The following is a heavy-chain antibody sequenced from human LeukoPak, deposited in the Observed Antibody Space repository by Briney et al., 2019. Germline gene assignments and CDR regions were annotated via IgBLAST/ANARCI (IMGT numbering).Heavy chain of an antibody. D-gene: IGHD3-10*01. CDR2: ISWDGGST. J-gene: IGHJ6*02. CDR3: AKDQIPGQINPRGGMDV. CDR1: GFTFDDYT. Sequence: GGSLRLSCAASGFTFDDYTMHWVRQAPGKGLEWVSLISWDGGSTYYADSVKGRFTISRDNSKNSLYLQMNSLRTEDTALYYCAKDQIPGQINPRGGMDVWGQGTTVTVSS. V-gene: IGHV3-43*01.